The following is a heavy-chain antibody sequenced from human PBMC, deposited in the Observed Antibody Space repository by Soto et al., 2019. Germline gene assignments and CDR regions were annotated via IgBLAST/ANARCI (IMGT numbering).Heavy chain of an antibody. D-gene: IGHD3-22*01. CDR3: AREGGYFDSSGSGVYHYHGVDV. CDR1: GGSISTYF. J-gene: IGHJ6*02. Sequence: QVQLQESGPGLMKPSETLSLTCTVSGGSISTYFWSWIRQPAGGGLEWIGRIYTTGSTNYNPSLKSRIPQSLDTSQNQLPLKLISVTAAGAAVYYCAREGGYFDSSGSGVYHYHGVDVWGQGTTVTVSS. CDR2: IYTTGST. V-gene: IGHV4-4*07.